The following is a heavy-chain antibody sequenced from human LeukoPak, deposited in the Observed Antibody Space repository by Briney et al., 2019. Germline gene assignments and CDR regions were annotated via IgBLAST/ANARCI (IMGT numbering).Heavy chain of an antibody. J-gene: IGHJ3*02. CDR3: ASHRVPARGGGFDM. Sequence: SSQTRSLTCTVSGGSISSYYCSWIRQPPGKVREWVGYIYYSVSTNYNPCLKSRVTISVDPSKNQFSLELSSVTAAATAVYSCASHRVPARGGGFDMWGQGTMVTVSS. CDR2: IYYSVST. V-gene: IGHV4-59*01. CDR1: GGSISSYY. D-gene: IGHD3-16*01.